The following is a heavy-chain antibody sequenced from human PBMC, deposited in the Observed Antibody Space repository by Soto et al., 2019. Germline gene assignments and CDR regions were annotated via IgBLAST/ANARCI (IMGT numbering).Heavy chain of an antibody. J-gene: IGHJ6*02. D-gene: IGHD3-10*01. CDR2: INHSGSN. CDR3: ATFAPVVRVRDGMDV. Sequence: QVQLQQWGAGLLKPSETLSLTCAVYGGSFSGYYWSWIRQPPGKGLEWIGGINHSGSNNYNPSVKSRVSISVYTPNNQYSLKLISVTAADTAVYYCATFAPVVRVRDGMDVWGQGTTVTVSS. V-gene: IGHV4-34*01. CDR1: GGSFSGYY.